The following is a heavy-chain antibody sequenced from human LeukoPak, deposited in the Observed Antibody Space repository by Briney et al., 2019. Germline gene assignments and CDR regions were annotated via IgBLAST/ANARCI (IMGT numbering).Heavy chain of an antibody. CDR3: ARGLRGTTVTTAFDY. J-gene: IGHJ4*02. V-gene: IGHV4-39*07. D-gene: IGHD4-17*01. CDR2: INDSGST. Sequence: PSETLSLTCTVSGGSISRSSHFWGWIRQPPGKGLEWIGEINDSGSTNYNPSLKSRVSISVDTSKNQFSLKLSSVTAADTAVYSCARGLRGTTVTTAFDYWGQGTLVTVSS. CDR1: GGSISRSSHF.